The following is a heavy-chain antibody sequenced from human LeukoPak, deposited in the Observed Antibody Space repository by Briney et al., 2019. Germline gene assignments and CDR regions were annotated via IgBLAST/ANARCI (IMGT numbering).Heavy chain of an antibody. Sequence: GGSLRLSCAASGFTFSSYGMSWVRQAPGKGLEWVSSISDSGRSTYYSDSVKGRFTISRDNSKNTLYLQMSSLSAEDTAVYYCAKDRLGGPYFFHYWGQGTLVTVSS. CDR2: ISDSGRST. CDR1: GFTFSSYG. D-gene: IGHD3-16*01. J-gene: IGHJ4*02. CDR3: AKDRLGGPYFFHY. V-gene: IGHV3-23*01.